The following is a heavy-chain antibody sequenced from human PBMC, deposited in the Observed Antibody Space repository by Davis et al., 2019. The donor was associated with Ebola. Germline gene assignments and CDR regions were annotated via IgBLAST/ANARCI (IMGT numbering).Heavy chain of an antibody. Sequence: GESLKISCAASGFTFSSYGMHWVRQAPGKGLEWVAVISYDGSNKYYADSVKGRFTISRDNSKNTLYLQMSSLRAEDTAVYYCMKARYYSTWRGGFDSWGQGALVTVS. CDR1: GFTFSSYG. CDR2: ISYDGSNK. J-gene: IGHJ4*02. CDR3: MKARYYSTWRGGFDS. V-gene: IGHV3-30*18. D-gene: IGHD6-13*01.